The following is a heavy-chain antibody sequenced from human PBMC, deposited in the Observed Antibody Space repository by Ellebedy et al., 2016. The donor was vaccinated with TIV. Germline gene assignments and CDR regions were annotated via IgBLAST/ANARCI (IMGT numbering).Heavy chain of an antibody. D-gene: IGHD4-17*01. J-gene: IGHJ5*02. CDR2: ISAYNGNT. Sequence: ASVKVSCXASGYTFTSYGISWVRQAPGQGLEWMGWISAYNGNTNYAQKLQGRVTMTTDTSTSTAYMELSSLRSEDTAVYYCAVEKHGDRGLGCASWGQGTLVTVSS. CDR3: AVEKHGDRGLGCAS. V-gene: IGHV1-18*01. CDR1: GYTFTSYG.